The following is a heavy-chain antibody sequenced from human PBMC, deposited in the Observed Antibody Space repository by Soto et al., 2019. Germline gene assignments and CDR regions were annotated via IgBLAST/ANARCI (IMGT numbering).Heavy chain of an antibody. Sequence: EVQLLESGGGLVQPGGYLRLSCAASGFTFSSYAMSWVRQAPGKGLEWVSAISGSGGSTYYADSVKGRFTISRDNSKNTLYLQMNSLRAEDTAVYYCAKDSVMTYYYGSGSYSGFDYWGQGTLVTVSS. J-gene: IGHJ4*02. CDR2: ISGSGGST. V-gene: IGHV3-23*01. D-gene: IGHD3-10*01. CDR1: GFTFSSYA. CDR3: AKDSVMTYYYGSGSYSGFDY.